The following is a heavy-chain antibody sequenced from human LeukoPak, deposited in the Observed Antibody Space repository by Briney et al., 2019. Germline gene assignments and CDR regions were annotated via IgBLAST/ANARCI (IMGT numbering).Heavy chain of an antibody. V-gene: IGHV3-7*01. CDR2: IKQDGSEK. J-gene: IGHJ5*02. CDR3: ARDRRLLGFDP. Sequence: GGSLRLSCAASGFTFSTYGMSWVRQAPGKGLEWVASIKQDGSEKNYVDSVKGRFTISRDNARNSLSLQMNSLRAEDTAVYHCARDRRLLGFDPWGQGTLVTVSS. D-gene: IGHD6-19*01. CDR1: GFTFSTYG.